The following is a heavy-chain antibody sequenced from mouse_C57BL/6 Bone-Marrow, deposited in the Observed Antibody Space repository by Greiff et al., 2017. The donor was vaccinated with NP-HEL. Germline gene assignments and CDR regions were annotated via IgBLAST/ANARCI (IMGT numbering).Heavy chain of an antibody. CDR3: TQVYRGYFDV. CDR1: GYTFTDYE. D-gene: IGHD2-12*01. V-gene: IGHV1-15*01. J-gene: IGHJ1*03. CDR2: IDPETGGT. Sequence: QVQLQQSGAELVRPGASVTLSCKASGYTFTDYEMHWVKQTPVHGLEWIGAIDPETGGTAYNQKFKGKAILTADKSSSTAYMELRSLTSEDSAVYYCTQVYRGYFDVWGTGTTVTVSS.